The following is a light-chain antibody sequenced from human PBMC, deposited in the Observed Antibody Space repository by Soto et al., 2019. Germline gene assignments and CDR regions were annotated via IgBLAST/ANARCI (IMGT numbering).Light chain of an antibody. V-gene: IGKV1-39*01. CDR1: QSISSY. CDR2: AAS. J-gene: IGKJ3*01. CDR3: QQSYSTLFT. Sequence: DIQMTQSPSSLSASVGDRVTITCRASQSISSYLNWYQQKPEKAPKLLIYAASSLQSGVPSRFSGSGSGTDFTLTISSLQPEDFATYYCQQSYSTLFTFGPGTKVDIK.